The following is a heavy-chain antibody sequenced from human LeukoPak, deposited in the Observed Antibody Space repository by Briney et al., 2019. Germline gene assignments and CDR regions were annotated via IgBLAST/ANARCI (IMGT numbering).Heavy chain of an antibody. CDR1: GFTFSGYG. D-gene: IGHD5-18*01. V-gene: IGHV3-33*06. J-gene: IGHJ4*02. CDR3: AKDWGYTTMVSYYFDY. CDR2: IWYDGNNK. Sequence: GGSLRLSCAASGFTFSGYGMHRVRQAPDKGLEWVAVIWYDGNNKYYADSVKGRFTISRDNSKNTLYLQMNSLRAEDTAVYYCAKDWGYTTMVSYYFDYWGQGALVTVSS.